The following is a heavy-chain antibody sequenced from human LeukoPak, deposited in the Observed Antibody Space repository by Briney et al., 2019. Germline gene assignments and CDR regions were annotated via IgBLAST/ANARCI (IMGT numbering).Heavy chain of an antibody. CDR2: IYYSGST. D-gene: IGHD6-19*01. V-gene: IGHV4-61*10. CDR3: ARHFTYSSGWYDAFDI. J-gene: IGHJ3*02. CDR1: GGSISSGSYY. Sequence: PSETLSLTCTVSGGSISSGSYYWSWIRQPAGKRLEWIGYIYYSGSTNYNPSLKSRVTISVDTSKNQFSLKLSSVTAADTAVYYRARHFTYSSGWYDAFDIWGQGTMVTVSS.